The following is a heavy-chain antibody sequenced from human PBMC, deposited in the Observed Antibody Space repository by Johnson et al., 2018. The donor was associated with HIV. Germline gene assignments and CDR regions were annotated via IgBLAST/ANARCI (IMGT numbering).Heavy chain of an antibody. V-gene: IGHV3-30-3*01. CDR3: ARKTLRAFDI. Sequence: QVQLVESGGGVVQPGRSLRLSCAASGFTFNTYAMNWVRQAPGKGLEWVALISYDGPNKYYADSVKGRFTISRDNSKNTLYLEMNSLRTEDTALYYCARKTLRAFDIWGQGAMVTVSS. CDR1: GFTFNTYA. CDR2: ISYDGPNK. J-gene: IGHJ3*02.